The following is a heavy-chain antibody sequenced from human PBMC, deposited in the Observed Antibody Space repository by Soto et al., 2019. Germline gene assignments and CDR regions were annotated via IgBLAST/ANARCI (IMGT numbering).Heavy chain of an antibody. Sequence: GASVKVSCKTSGYRFSDYGINWVRQAPGQGLEWMGWINPNSGGTNYAQKFQGWVTMTRDTSISTAYMELSRLRSDDTAVYYCARAPREGYCSGGSCSDNWFDPWGQGTLVTVSS. CDR2: INPNSGGT. V-gene: IGHV1-2*04. CDR3: ARAPREGYCSGGSCSDNWFDP. D-gene: IGHD2-15*01. J-gene: IGHJ5*02. CDR1: GYRFSDYG.